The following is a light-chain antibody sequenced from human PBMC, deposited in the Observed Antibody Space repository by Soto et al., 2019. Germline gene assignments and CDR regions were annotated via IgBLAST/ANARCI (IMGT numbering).Light chain of an antibody. CDR3: SSYAGSNNLV. CDR1: RSDVGGYKH. CDR2: EVS. Sequence: QSALTQPPSASGSPGQSVTISCTGTRSDVGGYKHVSWYQQHPGKAPKLMIYEVSKRPSGVPDRFSGSKSGNTASLTVSGFQAEDESAYYCSSYAGSNNLVFGGGTKLTVL. V-gene: IGLV2-8*01. J-gene: IGLJ2*01.